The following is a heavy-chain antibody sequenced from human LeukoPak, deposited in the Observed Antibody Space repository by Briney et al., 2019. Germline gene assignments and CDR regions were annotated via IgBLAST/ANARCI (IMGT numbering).Heavy chain of an antibody. D-gene: IGHD5-18*01. J-gene: IGHJ4*02. CDR3: AKSRYGYSYGYYDY. CDR1: GFSFSSYA. Sequence: PGGSLRLSCAASGFSFSSYAMNWVRQAPGKGLEWVSAISGSGGSTYYADSVKGRFTISRDNSKNTLYLQMNSLRAEDTAVYYCAKSRYGYSYGYYDYWGQGTLVTVSS. V-gene: IGHV3-23*01. CDR2: ISGSGGST.